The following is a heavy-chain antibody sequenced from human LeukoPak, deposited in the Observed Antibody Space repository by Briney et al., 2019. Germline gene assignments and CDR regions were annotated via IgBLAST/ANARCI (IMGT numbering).Heavy chain of an antibody. CDR1: GGTFSSYA. Sequence: GASVKVSCKASGGTFSSYAISWVRQAPGQGLEWMGGIIPIFGTANYAQKFQGRVTITTDESTSTAYMELSSLRSEDTAVYYCARDGYSSPSFVGWFDPWGQGTLVTVSS. D-gene: IGHD6-6*01. CDR3: ARDGYSSPSFVGWFDP. V-gene: IGHV1-69*05. CDR2: IIPIFGTA. J-gene: IGHJ5*02.